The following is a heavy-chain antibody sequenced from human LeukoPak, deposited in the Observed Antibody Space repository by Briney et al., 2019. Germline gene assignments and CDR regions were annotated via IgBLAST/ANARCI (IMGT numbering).Heavy chain of an antibody. V-gene: IGHV1-69*05. CDR2: IIPIFGTA. Sequence: SVKLSCKASGGTFSSYAISWVGQAPGQRLEWMGRIIPIFGTANYAQKFPGRATITTDESTSTAYMELSSLRSEDTAVYYCASLIDYGDFLFDYWGQGTLVTVSS. D-gene: IGHD4-17*01. CDR3: ASLIDYGDFLFDY. CDR1: GGTFSSYA. J-gene: IGHJ4*02.